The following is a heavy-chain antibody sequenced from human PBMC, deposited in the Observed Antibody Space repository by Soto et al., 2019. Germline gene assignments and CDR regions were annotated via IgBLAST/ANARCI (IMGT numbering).Heavy chain of an antibody. D-gene: IGHD3-10*01. CDR1: GFTFDDYA. J-gene: IGHJ6*02. Sequence: EEQLVESGGTLVQPGRSLRLSCAASGFTFDDYAIHWFRQAPGKGLEWVSGINGNSGNIGYADSVKGRFTTSRDNAKNSLYLQMDSLRGEDTALDYCAKDGFAFSYDYGLEVWGQGTSVTVSS. CDR2: INGNSGNI. V-gene: IGHV3-9*01. CDR3: AKDGFAFSYDYGLEV.